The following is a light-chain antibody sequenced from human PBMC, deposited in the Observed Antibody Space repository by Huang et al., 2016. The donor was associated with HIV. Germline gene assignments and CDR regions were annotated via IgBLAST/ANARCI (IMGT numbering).Light chain of an antibody. V-gene: IGKV3-15*01. J-gene: IGKJ2*01. CDR2: RAS. Sequence: EIALTQSPVTLSVSPGERATLSCRASQSVGSDLAWYQHRPGQAPRLLIYRASTRATGIPARFSGSGYGTDFILTVSSLQSEDFALYYCQQYRDWPPYTFGQGTKLEIK. CDR3: QQYRDWPPYT. CDR1: QSVGSD.